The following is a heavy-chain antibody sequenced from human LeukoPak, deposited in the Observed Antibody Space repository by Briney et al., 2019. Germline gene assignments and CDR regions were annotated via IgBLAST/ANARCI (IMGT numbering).Heavy chain of an antibody. Sequence: GGSLRLSCAASGFTVSSNYMSWVRQAPGKGLEWVSVIYSGGTTYYADSVKGRFTISRDNSNNTLYLQMNSLRAEDTAVYYCARGPVTRFEIWGQGTLVTVSS. CDR2: IYSGGTT. CDR3: ARGPVTRFEI. CDR1: GFTVSSNY. V-gene: IGHV3-53*01. D-gene: IGHD4-17*01. J-gene: IGHJ3*02.